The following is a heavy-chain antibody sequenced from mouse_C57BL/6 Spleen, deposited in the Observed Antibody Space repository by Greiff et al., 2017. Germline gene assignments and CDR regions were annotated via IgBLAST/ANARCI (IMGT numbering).Heavy chain of an antibody. V-gene: IGHV1-39*01. CDR2: INPNYGTT. CDR3: ARYAITTVVATRYFDV. CDR1: GYSFTDYN. Sequence: EVKLQQSGPELVKPGASVKISCKASGYSFTDYNMNWVKQSNGKSLEWIGVINPNYGTTSYNQKFKGKATLTVDQSSSTAYMQLNSLTSEDSAVYYCARYAITTVVATRYFDVWGTGTTVTFSS. J-gene: IGHJ1*03. D-gene: IGHD1-1*01.